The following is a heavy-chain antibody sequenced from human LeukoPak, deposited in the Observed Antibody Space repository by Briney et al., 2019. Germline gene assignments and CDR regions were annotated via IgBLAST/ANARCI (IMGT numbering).Heavy chain of an antibody. D-gene: IGHD3/OR15-3a*01. J-gene: IGHJ4*02. CDR1: GFSFSSYV. Sequence: GGSLRLSCAASGFSFSSYVMHWVRQAPGKGLEWVAVISYDGSNKYYEDSLKGRFTISRDNSKNTLYLQMNSLRAEDTAVYYCAKDHGPGLFDYWGQGTLVTVSS. CDR3: AKDHGPGLFDY. V-gene: IGHV3-30*18. CDR2: ISYDGSNK.